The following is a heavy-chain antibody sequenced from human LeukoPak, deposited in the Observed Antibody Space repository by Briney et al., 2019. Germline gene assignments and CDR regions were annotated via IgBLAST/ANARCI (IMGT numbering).Heavy chain of an antibody. CDR1: GGSISSDSYY. D-gene: IGHD4-23*01. CDR3: ARDGGGNSRPFDY. CDR2: SYYSGST. V-gene: IGHV4-61*01. Sequence: SETLSLTCTVSGGSISSDSYYWSWIRQPPGRGLEWSGNSYYSGSTNYNPSLKSRVTISIDTAKNQFSLKVGSVIAADTAVYYCARDGGGNSRPFDYWGQGTPVTVSS. J-gene: IGHJ4*02.